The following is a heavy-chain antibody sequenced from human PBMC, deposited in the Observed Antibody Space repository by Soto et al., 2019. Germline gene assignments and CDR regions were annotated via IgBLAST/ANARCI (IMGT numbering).Heavy chain of an antibody. Sequence: EVQLVESGGGLVKPGGSLRLSCAASGFTFSNAWMNWVRQAPGKGLEWVGRIKSKTDGGTTDYAAPVKGRFTISRDDSKNTLYLLMNRLKTEDTAVYYCTTEGDYDFWSGYYTAPFDYWGQGTLVTVSS. D-gene: IGHD3-3*01. CDR2: IKSKTDGGTT. CDR3: TTEGDYDFWSGYYTAPFDY. V-gene: IGHV3-15*07. CDR1: GFTFSNAW. J-gene: IGHJ4*02.